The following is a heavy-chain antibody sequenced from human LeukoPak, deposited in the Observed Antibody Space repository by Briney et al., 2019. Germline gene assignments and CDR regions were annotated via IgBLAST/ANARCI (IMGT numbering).Heavy chain of an antibody. D-gene: IGHD3-10*01. CDR3: ARQGGDIWFGEFYDAFDI. J-gene: IGHJ3*02. Sequence: SETLSLTCTVSGGSISSYYWSWIRQPPGKGLERIGYIYYSGSTNYNPPLKSRVTVSVDTSKNQFSLKLSSVTAADTAVYYCARQGGDIWFGEFYDAFDIWGQGTMVTVSS. CDR1: GGSISSYY. CDR2: IYYSGST. V-gene: IGHV4-59*08.